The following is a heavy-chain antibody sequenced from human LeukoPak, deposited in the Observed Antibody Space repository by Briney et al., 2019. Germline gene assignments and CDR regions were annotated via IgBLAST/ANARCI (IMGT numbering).Heavy chain of an antibody. CDR1: GGSISSSSYY. D-gene: IGHD6-13*01. CDR3: ARDLGNSWAPKYYFDY. CDR2: IYYSGST. J-gene: IGHJ4*02. V-gene: IGHV4-39*07. Sequence: SETLSLTCTVSGGSISSSSYYWGWIRQPPGKGLEWIGSIYYSGSTYYNPSLKSRVTISVDTSKNQFSLKLSSVTAADTAVYYCARDLGNSWAPKYYFDYWGRGTLVTVSS.